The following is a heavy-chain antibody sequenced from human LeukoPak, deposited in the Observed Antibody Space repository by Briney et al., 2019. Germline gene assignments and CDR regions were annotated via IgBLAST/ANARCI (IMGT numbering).Heavy chain of an antibody. CDR1: GGSISSYY. J-gene: IGHJ6*03. CDR3: AREGRYRYGYNEYHSYMDI. Sequence: PSETLSLTCTVSGGSISSYYWSWIRQPPGKGLEWIGYIYYSGSTNYKPSLKSRVTISVDTSKNQFSLKLSSVTAAETAVYYCAREGRYRYGYNEYHSYMDIWGKGTTVTVSS. V-gene: IGHV4-59*01. CDR2: IYYSGST. D-gene: IGHD5-24*01.